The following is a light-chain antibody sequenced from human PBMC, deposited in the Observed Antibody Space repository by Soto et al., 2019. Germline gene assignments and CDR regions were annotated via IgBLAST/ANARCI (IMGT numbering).Light chain of an antibody. J-gene: IGKJ2*01. Sequence: DIQMTQSPSTLSASVGDRVTITCRASQSISTRLAWYQQKPGKAPNLLIYDASSLESGVPLRFSGSGSGTEFTLTISSLQPDDSATYYCQQYNSFSHYTFGQGTKVDIK. CDR3: QQYNSFSHYT. CDR1: QSISTR. V-gene: IGKV1-5*01. CDR2: DAS.